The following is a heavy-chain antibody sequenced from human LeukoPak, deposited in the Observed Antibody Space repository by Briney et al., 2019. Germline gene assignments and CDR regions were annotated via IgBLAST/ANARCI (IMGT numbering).Heavy chain of an antibody. CDR1: GGSISSTSYH. CDR3: ASHDVGVGYALDY. Sequence: SETLSLTCAVSGGSISSTSYHWAWIRQPPGKGLEWIGNIYYSGSTYYNPSLRSRVTISVDTSENQFSLKLSSVTAADTAVYYCASHDVGVGYALDYWGQGTLVTVSS. D-gene: IGHD3-16*01. V-gene: IGHV4-39*01. CDR2: IYYSGST. J-gene: IGHJ4*02.